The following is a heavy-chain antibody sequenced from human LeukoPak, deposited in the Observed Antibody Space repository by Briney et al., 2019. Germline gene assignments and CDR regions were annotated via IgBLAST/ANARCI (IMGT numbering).Heavy chain of an antibody. J-gene: IGHJ4*02. V-gene: IGHV3-23*01. D-gene: IGHD3-10*01. CDR1: GFSASRNF. CDR3: AALSGINY. CDR2: ISGSGGST. Sequence: GGSLRLSCAASGFSASRNFMTWVRQAPGKGLEWVSAISGSGGSTYYADSVKGRFTISRDNSKNTLYLQMNSLRAEDTAVYYCAALSGINYWGQGTLVTVSS.